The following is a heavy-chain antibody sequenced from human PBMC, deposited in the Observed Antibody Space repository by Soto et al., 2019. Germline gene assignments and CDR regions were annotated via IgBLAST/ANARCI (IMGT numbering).Heavy chain of an antibody. D-gene: IGHD1-1*01. CDR2: ISDDGSTA. CDR1: GFTFSAYW. V-gene: IGHV3-74*01. CDR3: ARGPRVSSTGTGAH. J-gene: IGHJ4*02. Sequence: GGSLILSCAVSGFTFSAYWMHWVRQVPGKGLTWVSRISDDGSTATYADSVKGRFIISRDNAKNTLYLEMNTLRADDSGLYYCARGPRVSSTGTGAHWGRGTLVTV.